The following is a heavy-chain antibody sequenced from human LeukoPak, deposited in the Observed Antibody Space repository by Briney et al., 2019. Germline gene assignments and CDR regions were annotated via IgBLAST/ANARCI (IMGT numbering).Heavy chain of an antibody. Sequence: GGSLRLSCAASGFTFSTYTMKWVRQAPGKGLEWVSYISCAGSTYADSVEGRFTISRDNAKNSLFLQMNSLRDEDTAVYYCARHLPYTFDIWGQGTMVTVSS. V-gene: IGHV3-48*02. CDR2: ISCAGST. CDR3: ARHLPYTFDI. CDR1: GFTFSTYT. J-gene: IGHJ3*02.